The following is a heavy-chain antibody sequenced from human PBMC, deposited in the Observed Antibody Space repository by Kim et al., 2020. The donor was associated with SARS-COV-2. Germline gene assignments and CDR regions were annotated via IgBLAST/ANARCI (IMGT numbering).Heavy chain of an antibody. V-gene: IGHV5-10-1*01. CDR1: GYSFTSYW. J-gene: IGHJ6*02. Sequence: GESLKISCKGSGYSFTSYWISWVRQMPGKGLEWMGRIDPSDSYTNYSPSFQGHVTISADKSISTAYLQWSSLKASDTAMYYCARHPVVVVAATRGYSYGMDVWGQGTTVTVSS. CDR3: ARHPVVVVAATRGYSYGMDV. CDR2: IDPSDSYT. D-gene: IGHD2-15*01.